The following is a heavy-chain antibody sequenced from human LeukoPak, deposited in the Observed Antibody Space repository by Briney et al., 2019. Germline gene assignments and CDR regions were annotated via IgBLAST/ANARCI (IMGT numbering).Heavy chain of an antibody. CDR2: ISTYDANT. D-gene: IGHD6-13*01. J-gene: IGHJ5*02. V-gene: IGHV1-18*04. Sequence: ASVKVSCKASGYTFTGYYMHWVRQAPGRGLEWMGWISTYDANTEYAQKLQGRVTMTTDTSTSTAYMEVRSLRSDDTAVYYCARDGRGHWDTSRWYLGNWFDPWGQGTLVTVSS. CDR1: GYTFTGYY. CDR3: ARDGRGHWDTSRWYLGNWFDP.